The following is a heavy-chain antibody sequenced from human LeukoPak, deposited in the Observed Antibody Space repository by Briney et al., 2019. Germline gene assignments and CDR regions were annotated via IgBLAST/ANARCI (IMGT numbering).Heavy chain of an antibody. CDR2: IYYSGST. Sequence: PSETLSLTCTVSGGSVSSGSYYWSWIRQPPGKGLEWIGYIYYSGSTNYNPSLKSRVTISVGTSKNQFSLKLSSVTAADTAVYYCARDLGTFYGDYGWFDPWGQGTLVTVSS. CDR1: GGSVSSGSYY. J-gene: IGHJ5*02. D-gene: IGHD4-17*01. V-gene: IGHV4-61*01. CDR3: ARDLGTFYGDYGWFDP.